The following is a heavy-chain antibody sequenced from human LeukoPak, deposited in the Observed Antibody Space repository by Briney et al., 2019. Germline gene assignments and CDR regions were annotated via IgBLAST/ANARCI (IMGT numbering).Heavy chain of an antibody. CDR3: AKVGGYDGGTFDY. D-gene: IGHD5-12*01. CDR1: GFTVSSNY. Sequence: LTGRSLRLSCAASGFTVSSNYMSWVRQAPGKGLEWVSVIYSGDSTYYADSVKGRFTISRDNSKNTLYLQMNSLRAEDTAVYYCAKVGGYDGGTFDYWGQGTLVTVSS. V-gene: IGHV3-53*01. J-gene: IGHJ4*02. CDR2: IYSGDST.